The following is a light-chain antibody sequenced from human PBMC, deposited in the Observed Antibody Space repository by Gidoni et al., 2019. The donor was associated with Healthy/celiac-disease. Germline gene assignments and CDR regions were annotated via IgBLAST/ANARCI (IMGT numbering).Light chain of an antibody. V-gene: IGKV1-39*01. CDR3: QQSYSILWT. J-gene: IGKJ1*01. Sequence: DIQMTQSPSSLSASVGDRVTITCRASQSISSYLNWYQQKPGKAPKLLIYAASSVQSGVPSRFSGSGSGTDFTLTISSLQPEDFATYYCQQSYSILWTFGQGTKVEIK. CDR1: QSISSY. CDR2: AAS.